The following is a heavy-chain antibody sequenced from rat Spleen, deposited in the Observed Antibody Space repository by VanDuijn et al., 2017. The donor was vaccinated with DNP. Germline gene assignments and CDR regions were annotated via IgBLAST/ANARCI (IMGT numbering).Heavy chain of an antibody. D-gene: IGHD1-10*01. Sequence: EVQLVESGGGLVQPGRSLKVSCAASGFTFSDYAMVWVRQAPKKGLEWVASISYDGSGTYYGDSVKGRFTISRDYEKSILYLQMDSLRSEETATYYCARAPYNAYWYFDFWGPGTMVTVSS. CDR1: GFTFSDYA. V-gene: IGHV5-17*01. CDR2: ISYDGSGT. CDR3: ARAPYNAYWYFDF. J-gene: IGHJ1*01.